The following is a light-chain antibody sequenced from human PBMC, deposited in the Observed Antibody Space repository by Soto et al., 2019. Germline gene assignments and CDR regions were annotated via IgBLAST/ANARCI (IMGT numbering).Light chain of an antibody. J-gene: IGKJ1*01. CDR1: LSVASAY. Sequence: EIVLTQSPGTLSLSPGERATLSCRASLSVASAYLAWYQHKPGQSPTLLIYGTSSRATGIPDRFSGSGSGTDFTLTISRLEPEDFAVYYCQQYGSSRWTFGQGTKVEAK. CDR3: QQYGSSRWT. V-gene: IGKV3-20*01. CDR2: GTS.